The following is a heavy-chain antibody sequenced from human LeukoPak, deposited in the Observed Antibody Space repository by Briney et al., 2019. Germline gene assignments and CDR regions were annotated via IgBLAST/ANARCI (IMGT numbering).Heavy chain of an antibody. Sequence: GGSLRLSCVASGFTFDTYAMSWVRQTPGKRLEWVSAIRGNGNVIQYADSVKGRFIISRDNSKNILFLQMNSLRGEDTAVYFCSKGGLYGPNTFDPWGQGTLVTVSS. J-gene: IGHJ5*02. CDR2: IRGNGNVI. CDR3: SKGGLYGPNTFDP. CDR1: GFTFDTYA. D-gene: IGHD2/OR15-2a*01. V-gene: IGHV3-23*01.